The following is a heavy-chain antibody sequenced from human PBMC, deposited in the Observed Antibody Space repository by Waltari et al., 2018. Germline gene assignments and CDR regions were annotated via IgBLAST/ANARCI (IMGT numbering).Heavy chain of an antibody. CDR2: IYHSGAA. J-gene: IGHJ5*02. Sequence: QVLLQESGPGLVTPSETLSLTCTVSGLYISNGYFWAWIRTPPGRGLQWIGSIYHSGAAFYNSSLESRVTISVDTSKNQFSLEVNSLTAADTAVYYCARERVDTGSNLWSPRNPRFDPWGQGTLVTVSS. CDR1: GLYISNGYF. D-gene: IGHD1-26*01. V-gene: IGHV4-38-2*02. CDR3: ARERVDTGSNLWSPRNPRFDP.